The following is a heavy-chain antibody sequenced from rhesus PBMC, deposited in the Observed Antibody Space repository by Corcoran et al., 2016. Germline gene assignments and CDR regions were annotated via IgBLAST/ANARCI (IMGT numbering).Heavy chain of an antibody. Sequence: QVQLQESGPGLVKPSETLSLTCAVSGGSISSNYWSWIRQAPGKGLEWIGRIYGSVGSTDSNPSLKSRVTISPDTSKNQFSLKLSSVTAADTAVYYCARDRNYYSGSSFDYWGQGVLVTVSS. J-gene: IGHJ4*01. V-gene: IGHV4-160*01. CDR1: GGSISSNY. CDR2: IYGSVGST. D-gene: IGHD3-16*01. CDR3: ARDRNYYSGSSFDY.